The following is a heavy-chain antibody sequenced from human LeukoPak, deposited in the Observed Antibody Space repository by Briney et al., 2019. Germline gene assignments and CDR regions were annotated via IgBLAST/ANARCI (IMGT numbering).Heavy chain of an antibody. Sequence: GESLKISCKGSGYSFTSYWIGWVRQMPGNGLEWMGIIYPGDSDTRYTPSFQGQVTISADKSISTAYLKWSSLKASDTAMYYWARHGRGNYYDSSGYYGPVVYWGQGTLVTVSS. CDR3: ARHGRGNYYDSSGYYGPVVY. V-gene: IGHV5-51*01. D-gene: IGHD3-22*01. J-gene: IGHJ4*02. CDR1: GYSFTSYW. CDR2: IYPGDSDT.